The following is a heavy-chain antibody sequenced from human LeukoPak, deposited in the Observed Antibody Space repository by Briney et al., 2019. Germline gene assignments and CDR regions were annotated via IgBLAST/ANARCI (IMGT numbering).Heavy chain of an antibody. D-gene: IGHD3-22*01. CDR2: IIPIFGTA. J-gene: IGHJ4*02. Sequence: SVKVSCKASGGTFSSYAISWVRQAPGQGLEWMGGIIPIFGTANYAQKFQGRVTISADESTSTAYMELSSLRSEDTAVYYCARALYYDSSGYLFDYWGQGTLVTVSS. V-gene: IGHV1-69*13. CDR3: ARALYYDSSGYLFDY. CDR1: GGTFSSYA.